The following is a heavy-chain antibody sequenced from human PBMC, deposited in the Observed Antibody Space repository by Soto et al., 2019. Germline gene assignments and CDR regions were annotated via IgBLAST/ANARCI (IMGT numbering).Heavy chain of an antibody. D-gene: IGHD2-2*01. CDR3: VRDMQLLRLDS. V-gene: IGHV3-74*03. CDR1: GLTFRSYW. CDR2: INTDGSFA. Sequence: EVQLVESGGGLVQPGESLRLSCAASGLTFRSYWMHWVRQAPGKGLVWVSRINTDGSFAMYVDSVKGRFTISRDNAKNTLYLHMNSLRAEDTAVYYCVRDMQLLRLDSWCQGPLVTVSS. J-gene: IGHJ4*02.